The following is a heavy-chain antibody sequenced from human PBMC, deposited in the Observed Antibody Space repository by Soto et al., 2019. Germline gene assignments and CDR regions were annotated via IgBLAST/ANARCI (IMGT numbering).Heavy chain of an antibody. CDR3: ASLLGVSIPYSISRQQLGGDYYYYGMDV. D-gene: IGHD6-13*01. CDR1: GGSFSGYY. CDR2: INHSGST. J-gene: IGHJ6*02. Sequence: QVQLQQWGAGLLKPSETLSLTCAVYGGSFSGYYWSWIRQPPGKGLEWIGEINHSGSTNYNPSLKSRVTISVDTSKNQFSLKLSSVTAADTAVYYCASLLGVSIPYSISRQQLGGDYYYYGMDVWGQGTTVTVSS. V-gene: IGHV4-34*01.